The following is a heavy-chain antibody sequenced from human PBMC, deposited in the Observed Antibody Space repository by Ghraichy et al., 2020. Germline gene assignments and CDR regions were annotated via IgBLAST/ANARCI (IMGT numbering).Heavy chain of an antibody. CDR2: INHSGST. CDR1: GGSFSGYY. CDR3: ARGRIRAYCGGDCYSSWFDP. J-gene: IGHJ5*02. V-gene: IGHV4-34*01. Sequence: SQTLSLTCAVYGGSFSGYYWSWIRQPPGKGLEWIGEINHSGSTHYNPSLKSRVTISVDTSKNQFSLKLRAVTAADTAVYYCARGRIRAYCGGDCYSSWFDPWGQGTLVTVSS. D-gene: IGHD2-21*02.